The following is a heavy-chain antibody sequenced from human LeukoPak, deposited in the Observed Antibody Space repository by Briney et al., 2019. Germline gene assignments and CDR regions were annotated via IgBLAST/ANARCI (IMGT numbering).Heavy chain of an antibody. CDR3: ARESERGGWYDY. V-gene: IGHV3-43*02. J-gene: IGHJ4*02. CDR2: ISGDGGST. D-gene: IGHD6-19*01. CDR1: GFIFDDYA. Sequence: QPGGSLRLSCAAPGFIFDDYAIHWVRQAPGKGLEWVSLISGDGGSTFYADSVKGRFTISRDNSKNSLYLQMSSLRSEDTALYYCARESERGGWYDYWGQGTLVTVSS.